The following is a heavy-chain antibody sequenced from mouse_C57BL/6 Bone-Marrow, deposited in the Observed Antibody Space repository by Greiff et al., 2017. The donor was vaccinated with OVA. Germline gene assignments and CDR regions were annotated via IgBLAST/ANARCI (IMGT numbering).Heavy chain of an antibody. CDR3: TGYYYGSSYDYFDY. Sequence: EVQLQQSGTVLARPGASVKMSCKTSGYTFTSYWMHWVKQRPGQGLEWIGAIYPGNGDTSYNQKFKGKAKLTAVTSASTAYMELSSLTNEDSAVYYCTGYYYGSSYDYFDYWGQGTTLTVSS. CDR1: GYTFTSYW. CDR2: IYPGNGDT. J-gene: IGHJ2*01. V-gene: IGHV1-5*01. D-gene: IGHD1-1*01.